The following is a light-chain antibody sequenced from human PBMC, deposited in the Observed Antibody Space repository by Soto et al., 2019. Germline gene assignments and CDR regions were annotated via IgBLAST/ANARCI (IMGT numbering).Light chain of an antibody. CDR3: QQYNSYQRT. CDR1: QSISSW. J-gene: IGKJ1*01. V-gene: IGKV1-5*01. CDR2: DAS. Sequence: DIQMTQSPSTLSASVGDRVTITCRASQSISSWLAWYQQKPGKAPKLLIYDASSLESGVPSRFSGSGSGTEFTLPISSLQPDDFATYYCQQYNSYQRTFGQGTKVEIK.